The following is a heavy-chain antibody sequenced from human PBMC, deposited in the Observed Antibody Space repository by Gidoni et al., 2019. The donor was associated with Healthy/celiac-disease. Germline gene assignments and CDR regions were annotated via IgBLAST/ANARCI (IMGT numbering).Heavy chain of an antibody. V-gene: IGHV4-39*07. CDR1: GGSVSNAYYY. D-gene: IGHD6-13*01. J-gene: IGHJ4*02. CDR3: ARDVRYSSSWSHFDF. CDR2: VSYPGTT. Sequence: QLHLQESGPRLVRPSETLSLTCPVSGGSVSNAYYYWGWSRQSPGKGLEWIGTVSYPGTTHYNSSLKSRGTISPDTSQNQFSLRLSSVTAADTAVYYCARDVRYSSSWSHFDFWGQGTLVTVSS.